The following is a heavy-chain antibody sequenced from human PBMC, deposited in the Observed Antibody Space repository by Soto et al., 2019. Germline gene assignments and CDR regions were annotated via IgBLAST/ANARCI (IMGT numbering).Heavy chain of an antibody. Sequence: PGGSLRLSCAASGFTFSIYWMHWVRQAPGKGLVWVSRINSDGSSTSYADSVKGRFTISRDNAKNTLYLQMNSLRAEDTAVYYCARDLPPPYYYGSGSYYPHGMDVWGQGTTVTVSS. D-gene: IGHD3-10*01. V-gene: IGHV3-74*01. CDR1: GFTFSIYW. CDR2: INSDGSST. J-gene: IGHJ6*02. CDR3: ARDLPPPYYYGSGSYYPHGMDV.